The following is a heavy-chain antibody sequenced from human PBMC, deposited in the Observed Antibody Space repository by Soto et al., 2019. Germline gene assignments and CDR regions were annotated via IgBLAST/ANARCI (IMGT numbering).Heavy chain of an antibody. CDR1: GFTFSSYA. J-gene: IGHJ3*02. V-gene: IGHV3-23*01. CDR3: ARDGPDKRRLGAFDI. Sequence: GGSLRLSCAASGFTFSSYAMSWVRQAPGKGLEWVSAISGSGGSTYYADSVKGRFTISRDNAKNSLYLQMNSLRAEDTAVYYCARDGPDKRRLGAFDIWGQGTMVTVSS. CDR2: ISGSGGST. D-gene: IGHD3-22*01.